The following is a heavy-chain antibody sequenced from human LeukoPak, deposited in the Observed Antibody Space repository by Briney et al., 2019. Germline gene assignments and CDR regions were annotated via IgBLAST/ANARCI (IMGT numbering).Heavy chain of an antibody. Sequence: SETLSLTCRVSDDSIASVSYYWHWILHAAGKGLEWICRIHSSGTSNSNPSLKSRFTMPVDTSKKEFSLKVDSVTAADTATYFCARDGGLAMTGHADFHIWGPGTTVIVSS. CDR1: DDSIASVSYY. V-gene: IGHV4-61*02. D-gene: IGHD3-16*01. CDR2: IHSSGTS. CDR3: ARDGGLAMTGHADFHI. J-gene: IGHJ3*02.